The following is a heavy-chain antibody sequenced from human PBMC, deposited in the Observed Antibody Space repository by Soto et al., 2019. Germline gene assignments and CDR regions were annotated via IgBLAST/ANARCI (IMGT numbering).Heavy chain of an antibody. D-gene: IGHD3-10*01. Sequence: QVQLVQSGAEVKKPGSSVKVSCKASGGTFSSYAISWVRQAPGQGLEWMGGIIPIFGIANYVQKFQGRVTIHADEARATAYMELSSLGSEDTAVDYCARVSHTYGSGRYYWYGVDVWGQGTTGTVFS. V-gene: IGHV1-69*01. CDR3: ARVSHTYGSGRYYWYGVDV. CDR1: GGTFSSYA. CDR2: IIPIFGIA. J-gene: IGHJ6*02.